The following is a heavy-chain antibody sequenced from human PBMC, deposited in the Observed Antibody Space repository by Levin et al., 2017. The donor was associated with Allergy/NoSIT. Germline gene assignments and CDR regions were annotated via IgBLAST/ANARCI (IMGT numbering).Heavy chain of an antibody. CDR3: ARTVAAGIHKTNLQNKRGKDYYDYYMDV. J-gene: IGHJ6*03. CDR1: GGSFSGYY. CDR2: INHSGST. D-gene: IGHD6-13*01. Sequence: SQTLSLTCAVYGGSFSGYYWSWIRPPPGKGLEWIGEINHSGSTNYNPSLKSRVTISVDTSKNQFSLKLSSVTAADTAVYYCARTVAAGIHKTNLQNKRGKDYYDYYMDVWGKGTTVTVSS. V-gene: IGHV4-34*01.